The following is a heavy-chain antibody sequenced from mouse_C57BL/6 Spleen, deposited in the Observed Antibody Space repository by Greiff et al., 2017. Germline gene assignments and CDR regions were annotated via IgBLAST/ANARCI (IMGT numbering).Heavy chain of an antibody. J-gene: IGHJ4*01. CDR3: TRDYGSSYSLYAMDY. CDR1: GYTFTDYE. Sequence: VQLQQSGAELVRPGASVTLSCKASGYTFTDYEMHWVKQTPVHGLEWIGAIDPETGGTAYNQKFKGKAILTADKSSSTAYMELRSLTSEDSAVYYCTRDYGSSYSLYAMDYWGQGTSVTVSS. CDR2: IDPETGGT. D-gene: IGHD1-1*01. V-gene: IGHV1-15*01.